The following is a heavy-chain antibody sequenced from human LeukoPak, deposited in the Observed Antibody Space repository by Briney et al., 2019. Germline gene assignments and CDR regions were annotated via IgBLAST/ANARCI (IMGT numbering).Heavy chain of an antibody. CDR2: FYHGGSS. CDR1: GYSISSGFY. CDR3: ARRVGTSDCFDY. V-gene: IGHV4-38-2*02. Sequence: SETLSLTCTVSGYSISSGFYWGWIRQPPGKGLEWIGNFYHGGSSYYNPSLKSRVTISLDTSKNQFSLNLYSVTAADTAVYYCARRVGTSDCFDYWGQGTLVTVSS. J-gene: IGHJ4*02. D-gene: IGHD2-21*02.